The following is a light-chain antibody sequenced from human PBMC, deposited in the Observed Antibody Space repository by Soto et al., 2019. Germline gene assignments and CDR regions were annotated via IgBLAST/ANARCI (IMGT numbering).Light chain of an antibody. CDR3: QQYNTYST. V-gene: IGKV1-5*03. CDR1: QTISSW. J-gene: IGKJ5*01. CDR2: KAS. Sequence: DIEMPQFPSTRCGSSGARVTITCRASQTISSWLAWSKQKPGKAPKLLIYKASTLKSGVPSRIIGGGSGTEFTLTISSLQPEEFATDDCQQYNTYSTFGQGPRLEI.